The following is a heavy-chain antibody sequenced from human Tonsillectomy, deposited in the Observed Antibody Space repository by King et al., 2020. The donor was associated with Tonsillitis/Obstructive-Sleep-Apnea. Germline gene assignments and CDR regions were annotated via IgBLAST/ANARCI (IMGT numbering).Heavy chain of an antibody. CDR3: ARADVPAVIDG. CDR2: LYSGGRT. V-gene: IGHV3-53*01. J-gene: IGHJ4*02. D-gene: IGHD2-2*01. Sequence: VQLVESGGGLIQPGGSLRLSCAASGFTVSNYYMNWIRQAQGKGLEWVSVLYSGGRTYYADSVKGRFTISRDDSKNTLYLQLNSLRVNDTAMYYCARADVPAVIDGWGQGTLVTVSS. CDR1: GFTVSNYY.